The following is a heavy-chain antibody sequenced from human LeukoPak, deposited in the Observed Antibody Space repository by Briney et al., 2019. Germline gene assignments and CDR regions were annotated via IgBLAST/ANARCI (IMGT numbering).Heavy chain of an antibody. V-gene: IGHV4-59*12. CDR2: SNYRGST. CDR3: ARVIAAAGRIREYYFDY. J-gene: IGHJ4*02. Sequence: SETLSLTCTVSGGSISSYYWSWIRQPPGKGLEWIGYSNYRGSTDYNPSLKSRVTFSVDTSRNQFSLKLSSVTAADTAVYYCARVIAAAGRIREYYFDYWGQGTLVTVSS. D-gene: IGHD6-13*01. CDR1: GGSISSYY.